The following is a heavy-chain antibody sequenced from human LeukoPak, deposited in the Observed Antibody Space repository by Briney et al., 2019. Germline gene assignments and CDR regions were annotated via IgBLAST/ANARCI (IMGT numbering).Heavy chain of an antibody. CDR2: INPSGGST. D-gene: IGHD2-15*01. J-gene: IGHJ4*02. V-gene: IGHV1-46*01. CDR3: AAEFGSDCSGGSCYSKLDY. Sequence: ASVKVSCKASGYTFTSYYMHWVRQAPGQGLEWMGIINPSGGSTSYAQKFQGRVTMTRDTSTSTVYMELSSLRSEDTAVYYCAAEFGSDCSGGSCYSKLDYWGQGTLVTVSS. CDR1: GYTFTSYY.